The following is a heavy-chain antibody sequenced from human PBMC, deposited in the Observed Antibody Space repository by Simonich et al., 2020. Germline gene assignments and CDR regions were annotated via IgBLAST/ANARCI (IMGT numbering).Heavy chain of an antibody. CDR1: GGSISSYY. Sequence: QVQLQESGSGLVKPSETLSLTCTVSGGSISSYYWSWIRQPPGKGLEWIGEIYYIGHTNYNPSLKSRVTISVDTSKNQFSLKLSSVTAADTAVYYCARLPDYWGQGTLVTVSS. CDR3: ARLPDY. J-gene: IGHJ4*02. CDR2: IYYIGHT. V-gene: IGHV4-59*08.